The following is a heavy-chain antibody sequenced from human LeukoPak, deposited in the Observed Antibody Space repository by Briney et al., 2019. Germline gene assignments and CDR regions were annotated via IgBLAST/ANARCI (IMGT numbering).Heavy chain of an antibody. J-gene: IGHJ4*02. Sequence: GASVKVSCKASGYTFTSHGISWVRQAPGQGLEWMGWISAYNGNTNYAQKLQGRVTMTTDTSTSTAYMELRSLRSDDTAVYYCARVRGASHAGLYDSSGYYLRWNDYWGQGTLVTVSS. CDR3: ARVRGASHAGLYDSSGYYLRWNDY. CDR2: ISAYNGNT. CDR1: GYTFTSHG. D-gene: IGHD3-22*01. V-gene: IGHV1-18*01.